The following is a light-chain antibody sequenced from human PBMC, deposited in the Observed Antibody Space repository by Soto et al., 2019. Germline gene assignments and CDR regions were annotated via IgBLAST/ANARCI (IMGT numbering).Light chain of an antibody. CDR3: QQYEKWPPSIT. V-gene: IGKV3-15*01. CDR1: QSVSSN. J-gene: IGKJ5*01. CDR2: AVS. Sequence: EIVMTQSPATLSVSPGERATLSCRASQSVSSNLAWYQQKPGQAPRLLIYAVSTRATGVSARFSGGGSVTEFSLTISGLQSEDFAVYYCQQYEKWPPSITFGQGTRLEIK.